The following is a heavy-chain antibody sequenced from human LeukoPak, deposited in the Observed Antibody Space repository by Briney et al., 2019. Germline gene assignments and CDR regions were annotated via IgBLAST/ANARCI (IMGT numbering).Heavy chain of an antibody. V-gene: IGHV4-59*01. Sequence: PSETLSLTCTVSGGSISSYYWSWIRQPPGKGLEWIGYIYYSGSTNYNPSLKSRVTISVDTSKNQFSLKLSSVTAADTAVYYCARGAGSLRYFDWNAFDIWGQGTMVTVSS. CDR2: IYYSGST. CDR3: ARGAGSLRYFDWNAFDI. J-gene: IGHJ3*02. D-gene: IGHD3-9*01. CDR1: GGSISSYY.